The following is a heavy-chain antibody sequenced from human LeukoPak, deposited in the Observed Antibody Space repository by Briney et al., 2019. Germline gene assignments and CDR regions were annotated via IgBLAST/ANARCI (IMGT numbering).Heavy chain of an antibody. J-gene: IGHJ4*02. CDR2: ISAYSGNT. V-gene: IGHV1-18*01. CDR1: GYTFTSYG. D-gene: IGHD2-15*01. Sequence: ASVKVSCKASGYTFTSYGISWVRQAPGQGLGWMGWISAYSGNTNYAQKIQGRVTMTTDTSTRAAYMQMRSLRSDDTAVYYCASALWESKRKYCSGGSCYFDYWGQGTLVTVSS. CDR3: ASALWESKRKYCSGGSCYFDY.